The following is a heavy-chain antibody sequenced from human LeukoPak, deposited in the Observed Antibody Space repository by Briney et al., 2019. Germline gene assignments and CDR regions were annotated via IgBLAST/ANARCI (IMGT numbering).Heavy chain of an antibody. Sequence: GGSLRLSCPASGFTFSSYGMHWVRQAPGKGLELVAFIRHDGSNKYYADSVKGRFTISRDNSKNTLYLQMYSLRAEDTAAYYCAKGYCSSTTCSVDYWGQGTLVTVSS. D-gene: IGHD2-2*01. CDR2: IRHDGSNK. J-gene: IGHJ4*02. V-gene: IGHV3-30*02. CDR3: AKGYCSSTTCSVDY. CDR1: GFTFSSYG.